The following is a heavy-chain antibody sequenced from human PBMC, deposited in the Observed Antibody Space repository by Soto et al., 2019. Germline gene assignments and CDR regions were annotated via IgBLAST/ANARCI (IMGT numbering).Heavy chain of an antibody. CDR2: ISAYNGNT. CDR3: ARSSYYYGSGSYYDDNYYYYGMDV. Sequence: GASVKVSCKASGYTFTSYGISWVRQAPGQGLEWMGWISAYNGNTNCAQKLQGRVTMTTDTSTSTAYMELRSLRSDDTAVYYCARSSYYYGSGSYYDDNYYYYGMDVWGQGTTVTVSS. J-gene: IGHJ6*02. CDR1: GYTFTSYG. V-gene: IGHV1-18*04. D-gene: IGHD3-10*01.